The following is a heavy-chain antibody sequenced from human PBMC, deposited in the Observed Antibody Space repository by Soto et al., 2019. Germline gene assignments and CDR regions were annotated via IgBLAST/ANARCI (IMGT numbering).Heavy chain of an antibody. V-gene: IGHV1-2*04. D-gene: IGHD3-9*01. CDR1: GYTFTGYY. CDR2: INPNSGGT. J-gene: IGHJ6*02. Sequence: ASVKVSCKASGYTFTGYYMHWVRQAPGQGLEWMGWINPNSGGTNYAQKFQGWVTMTRDTSISTAYMELSRLRSDDTAVYYCARDSYYDILTGYRDGYYYYGMDVWGQGTTVTVSS. CDR3: ARDSYYDILTGYRDGYYYYGMDV.